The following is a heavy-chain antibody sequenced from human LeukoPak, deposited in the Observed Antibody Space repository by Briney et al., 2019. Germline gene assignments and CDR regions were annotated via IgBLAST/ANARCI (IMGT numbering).Heavy chain of an antibody. Sequence: SGTLSLTCGVSGXSVTSTNWWTWARQPPGKGLEWIGEVHLDGRTNYNPSLESRLTISVDLSENHISLKLTSVTAADTAVYYCAREGGFFRPLDYSGQGTLVTVSS. V-gene: IGHV4-4*02. D-gene: IGHD3-3*01. CDR3: AREGGFFRPLDY. CDR1: GXSVTSTNW. CDR2: VHLDGRT. J-gene: IGHJ4*02.